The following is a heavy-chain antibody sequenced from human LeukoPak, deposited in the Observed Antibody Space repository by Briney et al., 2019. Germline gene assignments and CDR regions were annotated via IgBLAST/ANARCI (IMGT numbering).Heavy chain of an antibody. Sequence: PSETLSLTCTVSGGSISSYYWSWIRQPPGKGLEWIGYIYYSGSTNYNPSLKSRVTISVDTSKNQFSLKLSSVTAADTAVYYCAREVRAIRSHFDYWGQGTLVTVSS. V-gene: IGHV4-59*01. CDR2: IYYSGST. J-gene: IGHJ4*02. D-gene: IGHD1-26*01. CDR1: GGSISSYY. CDR3: AREVRAIRSHFDY.